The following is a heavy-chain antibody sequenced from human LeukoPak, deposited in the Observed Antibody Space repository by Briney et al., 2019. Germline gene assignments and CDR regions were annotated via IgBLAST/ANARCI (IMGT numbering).Heavy chain of an antibody. CDR3: AKSGSNWLDP. D-gene: IGHD3-10*01. CDR1: GFTFSSYA. Sequence: GGSLRLSCAASGFTFSSYAMTWVRQAPGMGLEWVSTISSSGGSTYYADSVKGRFTISRDNSKNTLYLQMNSLRADDTAIYHCAKSGSNWLDPWGQGTLVTVSS. CDR2: ISSSGGST. J-gene: IGHJ5*02. V-gene: IGHV3-23*01.